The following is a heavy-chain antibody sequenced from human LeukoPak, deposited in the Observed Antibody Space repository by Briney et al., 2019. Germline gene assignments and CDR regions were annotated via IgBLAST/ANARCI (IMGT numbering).Heavy chain of an antibody. Sequence: SETLSLTCTVSGGSISSGGYYWSWIRQHPGKGLEWIGYIYYSGSTYYNPSLKSRVTISVDTSKNQFSLKLSSVTAADTAVYYCARVYCSSTSCYTGNLYYFDYWGQGTLVSVSS. CDR1: GGSISSGGYY. D-gene: IGHD2-2*02. J-gene: IGHJ4*02. CDR3: ARVYCSSTSCYTGNLYYFDY. CDR2: IYYSGST. V-gene: IGHV4-31*03.